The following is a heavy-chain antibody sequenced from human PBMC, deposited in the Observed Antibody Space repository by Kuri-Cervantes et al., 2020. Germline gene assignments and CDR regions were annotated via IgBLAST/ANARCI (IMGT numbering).Heavy chain of an antibody. CDR1: GGSISSYY. J-gene: IGHJ5*02. CDR3: ARSLYYDSGQSNWFDP. D-gene: IGHD3-10*01. CDR2: IYYTGST. Sequence: SETLSLTCTVSGGSISSYYWSWVRQPPGKGLEWIGYIYYTGSTNYNPSLNSRVAISVDTSKNEFSLKLSSVTAADTAVYYCARSLYYDSGQSNWFDPWGKGTLVTVSS. V-gene: IGHV4-59*01.